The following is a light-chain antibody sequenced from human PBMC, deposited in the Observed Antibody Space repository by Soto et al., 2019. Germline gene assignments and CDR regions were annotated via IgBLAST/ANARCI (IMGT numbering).Light chain of an antibody. CDR1: SSNIASNT. CDR3: ASWDDSLNGHV. V-gene: IGLV1-44*01. CDR2: SND. J-gene: IGLJ1*01. Sequence: QSVLTQPPSASGTPGQRVTVSCSGSSSNIASNTVNWYQQLPGTAPKLHIYSNDQRPSGVPDRFSASKSGTSASLAISGLQSEDEADYYCASWDDSLNGHVFGTGTKVTVL.